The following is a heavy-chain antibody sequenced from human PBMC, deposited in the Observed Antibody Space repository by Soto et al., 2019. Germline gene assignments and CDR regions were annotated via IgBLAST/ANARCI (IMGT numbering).Heavy chain of an antibody. V-gene: IGHV3-74*01. CDR2: INSDGSST. D-gene: IGHD3-10*01. Sequence: GGSLRLSCAASGFTFSSYSMHWVRQAPGKGLEWVSRINSDGSSTSYADSVKGRFTISRDNAKNTLYLQMNSLRAEDTAVYYCARGGLLWFGELSPDYYFDYWGQGTLVTVSS. J-gene: IGHJ4*02. CDR1: GFTFSSYS. CDR3: ARGGLLWFGELSPDYYFDY.